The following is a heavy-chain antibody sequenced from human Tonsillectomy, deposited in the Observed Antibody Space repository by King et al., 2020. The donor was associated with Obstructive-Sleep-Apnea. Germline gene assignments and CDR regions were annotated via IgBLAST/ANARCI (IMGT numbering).Heavy chain of an antibody. V-gene: IGHV3-9*01. CDR2: ISWDSGSI. CDR1: GFTFDDYA. D-gene: IGHD2-8*02. CDR3: AKNLMRGGYIVLVNTFAI. J-gene: IGHJ3*02. Sequence: VQLVESGGGLLQPGRPLRLSCAASGFTFDDYAMHWVRQAPGKGLEWVSGISWDSGSIGYADSVKGRFTISRDNAKNSLYLQMNSLGTEDSALYYCAKNLMRGGYIVLVNTFAIWGQGTMVTVAS.